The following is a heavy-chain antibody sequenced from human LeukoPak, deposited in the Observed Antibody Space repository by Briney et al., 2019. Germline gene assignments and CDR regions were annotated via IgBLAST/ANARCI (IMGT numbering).Heavy chain of an antibody. Sequence: PGGSLRLSCAASGFIFRNDVMTWVRQAAGKGLEWVSSISGIGGGTYYADSVKGRFTISRDNSKNTLYLQMNSLRAEDTAVYYCAKGSSGYSYFENWGQGTLVTVSS. V-gene: IGHV3-23*01. CDR1: GFIFRNDV. CDR3: AKGSSGYSYFEN. CDR2: ISGIGGGT. J-gene: IGHJ4*02. D-gene: IGHD3-22*01.